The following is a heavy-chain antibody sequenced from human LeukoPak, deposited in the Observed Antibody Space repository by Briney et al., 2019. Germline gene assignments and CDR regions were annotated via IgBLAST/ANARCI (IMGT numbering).Heavy chain of an antibody. D-gene: IGHD2-8*01. V-gene: IGHV1-18*01. Sequence: GASVKVSCKASGYTLSGYGISWLRQAPGQGLEWVGWITTYNGDKKYSEKFQGRITMTTDTSTSTYYMELRSLRSDDTAIYYCARDCSNGVCYPRDYWGQGTPVIVST. CDR2: ITTYNGDK. CDR1: GYTLSGYG. CDR3: ARDCSNGVCYPRDY. J-gene: IGHJ4*02.